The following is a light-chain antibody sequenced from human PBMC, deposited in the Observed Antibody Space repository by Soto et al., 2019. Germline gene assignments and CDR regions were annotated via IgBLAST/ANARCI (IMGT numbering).Light chain of an antibody. CDR1: RRDVGAYNY. CDR3: SSYTISNTLPFV. V-gene: IGLV2-14*01. CDR2: EVT. Sequence: QSVLTQPASVSGSPGQSITISCTGTRRDVGAYNYVSWYQQYPGKSPKLLIYEVTHRPSGVSNRFSGSKSGNTASLTISGLQAEDEADYYCSSYTISNTLPFVFGTGTKVTVL. J-gene: IGLJ1*01.